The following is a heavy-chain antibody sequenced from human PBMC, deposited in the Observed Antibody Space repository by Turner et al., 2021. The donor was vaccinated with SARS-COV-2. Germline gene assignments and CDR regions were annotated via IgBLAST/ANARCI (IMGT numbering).Heavy chain of an antibody. D-gene: IGHD1-1*01. CDR1: GGSISSSSYY. CDR3: AGEETGRYYYCYGMDV. CDR2: IYYSGST. V-gene: IGHV4-39*01. Sequence: QLQLQESGPGLVKPSETLSLTCTVSGGSISSSSYYWGWIRQPPGKGLECIGTIYYSGSTYYNPSLKSRVTISVDTSKNQFSLKLSSVTAADTAVYYCAGEETGRYYYCYGMDVWGQGTTVTVSS. J-gene: IGHJ6*02.